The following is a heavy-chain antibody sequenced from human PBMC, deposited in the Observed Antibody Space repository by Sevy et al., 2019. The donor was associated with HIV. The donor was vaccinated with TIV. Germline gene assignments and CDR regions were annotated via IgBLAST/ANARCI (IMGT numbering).Heavy chain of an antibody. CDR1: GFTLSNAW. J-gene: IGHJ3*02. V-gene: IGHV3-15*01. Sequence: GGSLRLSCVASGFTLSNAWMSWVRQAPGKGLEWVGRIKTKADGGPTDYAAPVKDRFTISRDDSKNTVYLQMNSLKIEDTAVYYCTTNDVFDIWGQGTMVTVSS. CDR2: IKTKADGGPT. CDR3: TTNDVFDI.